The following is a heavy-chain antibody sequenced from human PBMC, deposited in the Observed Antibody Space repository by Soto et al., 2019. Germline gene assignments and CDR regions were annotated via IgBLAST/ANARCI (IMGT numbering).Heavy chain of an antibody. V-gene: IGHV4-59*01. Sequence: SETLSLTCTVSGGSISSYYWSWIRQPPGKGLEWIGYIYYSGITDYNPSLKSRVTISVDTSKNQFSLKLTSVTAADTAVYYCARVRDFWSGYYWFDPWGQGTLVTVS. CDR1: GGSISSYY. CDR3: ARVRDFWSGYYWFDP. CDR2: IYYSGIT. J-gene: IGHJ5*02. D-gene: IGHD3-3*01.